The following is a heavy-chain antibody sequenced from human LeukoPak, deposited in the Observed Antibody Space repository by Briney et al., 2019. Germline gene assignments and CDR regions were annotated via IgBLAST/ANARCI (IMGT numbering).Heavy chain of an antibody. CDR2: IYYSGST. CDR1: GGSISSYY. Sequence: SSETLSLTCTVSGGSISSYYWGWIRQPPGKGLEWIGYIYYSGSTNYNPSLKSRVTISVDTSKNQFSLKLSSVTAADTAVYYCAREAGLYSSSWLGGVNWFDPWGQGTLVTVSS. CDR3: AREAGLYSSSWLGGVNWFDP. J-gene: IGHJ5*02. D-gene: IGHD6-13*01. V-gene: IGHV4-59*01.